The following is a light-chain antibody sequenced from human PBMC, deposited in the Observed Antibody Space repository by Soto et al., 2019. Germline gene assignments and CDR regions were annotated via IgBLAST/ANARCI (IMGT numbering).Light chain of an antibody. Sequence: QSVLTQPPSVSGAPGQRVTISCTGSSSSIGAGYHVHWYQQLPGTAPKLLIYGNNNRPSGVPDRFSGSKSGTSASLAITGLQAEDEADYYCQSYDISLTVVFGGGTQLTVL. J-gene: IGLJ3*02. CDR1: SSSIGAGYH. CDR2: GNN. V-gene: IGLV1-40*01. CDR3: QSYDISLTVV.